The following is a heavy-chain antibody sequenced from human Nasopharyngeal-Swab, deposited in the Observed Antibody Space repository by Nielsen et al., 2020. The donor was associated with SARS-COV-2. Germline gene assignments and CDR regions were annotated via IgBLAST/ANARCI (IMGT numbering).Heavy chain of an antibody. CDR1: GFTFSSFG. CDR2: IAHDASNE. V-gene: IGHV3-30*03. Sequence: GGSLRLSCAASGFTFSSFGMHWVRQAPGKGLEWVAFIAHDASNEYYGDSVKGRFSISRDSSKNTLYLQMDSLRGEDTAVYYCARDVPAHYGEFYWGRGTLVTVSS. D-gene: IGHD4-17*01. CDR3: ARDVPAHYGEFY. J-gene: IGHJ4*02.